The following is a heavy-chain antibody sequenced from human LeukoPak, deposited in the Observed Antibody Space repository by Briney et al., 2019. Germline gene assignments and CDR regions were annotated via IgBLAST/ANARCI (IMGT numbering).Heavy chain of an antibody. V-gene: IGHV4-59*01. CDR1: GVSISSYY. D-gene: IGHD3-22*01. CDR3: AMAYDSSGYLDY. J-gene: IGHJ4*02. Sequence: SETLSLTCTVSGVSISSYYWSWIRQPPGKGLEWIGYIYYSGSTNYNPSLKSRVTISVDTSKDQFSLKLSSVTAADTAVYYCAMAYDSSGYLDYWGQGTLVTFSS. CDR2: IYYSGST.